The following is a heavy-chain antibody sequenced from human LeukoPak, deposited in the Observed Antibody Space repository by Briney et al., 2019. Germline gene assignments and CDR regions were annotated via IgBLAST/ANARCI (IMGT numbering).Heavy chain of an antibody. CDR3: ARLKFYDSTGYSPGYYMDV. CDR2: IYGSGIT. Sequence: SETLSLTCTVSGGSIVSNYWSWIRQSAGTGLEWIGRIYGSGITDYNPSLKSRVTMSLDTSRKQFSLRLTSVTAADTAVYYCARLKFYDSTGYSPGYYMDVWGKGTTVSVFS. CDR1: GGSIVSNY. J-gene: IGHJ6*03. D-gene: IGHD3-22*01. V-gene: IGHV4-4*07.